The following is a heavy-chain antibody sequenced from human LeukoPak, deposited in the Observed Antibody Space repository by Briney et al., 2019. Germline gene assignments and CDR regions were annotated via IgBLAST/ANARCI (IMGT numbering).Heavy chain of an antibody. V-gene: IGHV4-4*02. CDR2: IYHSGST. CDR1: GGAISSSNW. Sequence: SETLSLTCAVSGGAISSSNWWSWVRQPPGKGLEWIGEIYHSGSTNYSPSLKSRVTISVDKSKNQFSLNLNSVTAADTAVYYCASRPGYSGYDHFDYWGQGTLVTVSS. D-gene: IGHD5-12*01. J-gene: IGHJ4*02. CDR3: ASRPGYSGYDHFDY.